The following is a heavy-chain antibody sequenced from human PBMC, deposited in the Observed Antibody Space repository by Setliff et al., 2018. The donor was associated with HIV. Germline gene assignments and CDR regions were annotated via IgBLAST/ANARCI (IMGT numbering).Heavy chain of an antibody. J-gene: IGHJ3*02. D-gene: IGHD5-18*01. CDR2: ISSSGTTT. Sequence: NPGGSLRLSCAGSGSGGSGFTFSDYYMSWVRQAPGKGLEWLSCISSSGTTTYYADSVKGRFTISRDNAKNSLYLQMNSLRAEDTAVYYCAREYGYSYANDAVDIWGQGTMVTVSS. V-gene: IGHV3-11*04. CDR1: GFTFSDYY. CDR3: AREYGYSYANDAVDI.